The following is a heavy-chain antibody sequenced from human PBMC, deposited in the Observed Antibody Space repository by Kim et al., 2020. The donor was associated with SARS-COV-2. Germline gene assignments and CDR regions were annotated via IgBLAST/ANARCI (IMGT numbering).Heavy chain of an antibody. CDR1: GYTFTSYD. Sequence: ASVKVSCKASGYTFTSYDINWVRQATGQGLEWMGWMNPNSGNTGYAQKFQGRVTMTRNTSISTAYMELSSLRSEDTAVYYCAYGGGISGGMDVWGQGTTVTVSS. V-gene: IGHV1-8*01. CDR3: AYGGGISGGMDV. J-gene: IGHJ6*02. CDR2: MNPNSGNT. D-gene: IGHD1-26*01.